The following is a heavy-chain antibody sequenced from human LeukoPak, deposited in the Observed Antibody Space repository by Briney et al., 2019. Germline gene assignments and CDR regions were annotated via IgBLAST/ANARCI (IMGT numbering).Heavy chain of an antibody. V-gene: IGHV4-38-2*02. CDR1: GYSISSGYY. Sequence: PSETLSLTCTVSGYSISSGYYWGWIRQPPGKGLEWIGSIYHSGSTFYNPSLKSRVTISVDTSKNQFSLKLSSVTAADTAVYFCARAVFGSYGIFDIWGQGTMVTVSS. J-gene: IGHJ3*02. D-gene: IGHD5-18*01. CDR3: ARAVFGSYGIFDI. CDR2: IYHSGST.